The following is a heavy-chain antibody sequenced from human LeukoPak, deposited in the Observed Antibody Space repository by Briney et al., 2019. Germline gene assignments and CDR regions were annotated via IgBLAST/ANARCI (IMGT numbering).Heavy chain of an antibody. D-gene: IGHD5-18*01. CDR2: ISSSSRAI. V-gene: IGHV3-48*03. CDR1: GFRFSNYE. Sequence: PGGCLRLSCAASGFRFSNYEMNWVRQAPGKGLEWVSYISSSSRAIFYADAVKGRFTISRDNAKNSMFVQMSSLRAEDTAVYYCAREGYHFDFWGQGTLVTVSS. J-gene: IGHJ4*02. CDR3: AREGYHFDF.